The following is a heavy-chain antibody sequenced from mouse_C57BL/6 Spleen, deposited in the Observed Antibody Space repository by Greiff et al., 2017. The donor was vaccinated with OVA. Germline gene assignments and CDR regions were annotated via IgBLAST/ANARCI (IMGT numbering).Heavy chain of an antibody. CDR1: GFTFTDYY. J-gene: IGHJ4*01. CDR2: IRNKANGYTT. CDR3: ARPFPYYYAMDY. Sequence: DVMLVESGGGLVQPGGSLSLSCAASGFTFTDYYMSWVRQPPGKALEWLGFIRNKANGYTTEYSASVKGRFTISRDNSQSILYLQMNALRAEDSATYYCARPFPYYYAMDYWGQGTSVTVSS. V-gene: IGHV7-3*01.